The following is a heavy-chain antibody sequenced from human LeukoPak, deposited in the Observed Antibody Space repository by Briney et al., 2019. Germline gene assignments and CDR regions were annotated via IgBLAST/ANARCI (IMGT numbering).Heavy chain of an antibody. CDR1: GFTFSSSA. Sequence: GGSLRLSCAASGFTFSSSAMSWVRQAPGKGLEWVSSISSSSSYIYYADSVKGRFTISRDNAKNSLYLQMNSLRAEDTAVYYCAREGIAVMVDYWGQGTLVTVSS. CDR3: AREGIAVMVDY. J-gene: IGHJ4*02. CDR2: ISSSSSYI. D-gene: IGHD6-19*01. V-gene: IGHV3-21*01.